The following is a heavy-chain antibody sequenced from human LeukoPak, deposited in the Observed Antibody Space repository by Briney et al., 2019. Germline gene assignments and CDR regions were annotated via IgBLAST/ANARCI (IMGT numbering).Heavy chain of an antibody. J-gene: IGHJ4*02. CDR3: AAPWSY. Sequence: TGGSLRLSCEASGSTFSNFWIHWVRQAPGKGLVWVSHIDPDGSTTVYADSVKGRFTISRDNAKNTLYLQMNSLRAEDTAVYYCAAPWSYWGQGTLVTVSS. D-gene: IGHD3-3*01. CDR2: IDPDGSTT. V-gene: IGHV3-74*01. CDR1: GSTFSNFW.